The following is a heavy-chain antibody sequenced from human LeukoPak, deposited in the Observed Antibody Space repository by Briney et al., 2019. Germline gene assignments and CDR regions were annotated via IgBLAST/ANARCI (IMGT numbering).Heavy chain of an antibody. CDR1: GFTFSSYA. D-gene: IGHD3-16*02. J-gene: IGHJ4*02. V-gene: IGHV3-30-3*01. CDR2: ISYDGNNK. CDR3: ARTGYVWGSYRYRNYFDY. Sequence: GGSLRLSCAASGFTFSSYAMHWVRQAPGKGLEWVAVISYDGNNKYYADSVKGRFTISRDNSKNTLYLQMNSLRAEDTAVYYCARTGYVWGSYRYRNYFDYWGQGTLVTVSS.